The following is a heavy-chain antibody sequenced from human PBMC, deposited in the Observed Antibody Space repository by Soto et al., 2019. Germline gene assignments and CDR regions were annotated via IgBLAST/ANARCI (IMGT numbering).Heavy chain of an antibody. CDR2: IYIDGST. CDR1: GFTVSGNS. CDR3: ARDGGSGTAVAGIQYSGMDV. V-gene: IGHV3-53*01. Sequence: EAQLVDSGGDLIQPGGSLRLSCGASGFTVSGNSLSWVRQAPGKGLEWVSYIYIDGSTYYADSVRGRFTLTRDNSKNTLYLQMNNLRGEDTAVYYCARDGGSGTAVAGIQYSGMDVWGQGTTVTVSS. D-gene: IGHD6-19*01. J-gene: IGHJ6*02.